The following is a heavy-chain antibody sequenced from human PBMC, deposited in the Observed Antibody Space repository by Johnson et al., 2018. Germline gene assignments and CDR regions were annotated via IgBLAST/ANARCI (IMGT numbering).Heavy chain of an antibody. Sequence: INSDGSSTRYADSVKGRFTISRDNAKNTLYLQMNSLRAEDTAVYYCARTYDFWSETFDPWGQGTMVTVSS. CDR3: ARTYDFWSETFDP. J-gene: IGHJ5*02. CDR2: INSDGSST. D-gene: IGHD3-3*01. V-gene: IGHV3-74*01.